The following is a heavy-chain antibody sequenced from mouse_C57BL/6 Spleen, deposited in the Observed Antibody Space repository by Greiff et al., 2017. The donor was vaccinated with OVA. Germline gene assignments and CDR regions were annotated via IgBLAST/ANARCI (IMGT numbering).Heavy chain of an antibody. V-gene: IGHV5-4*01. CDR2: ISDGGSYT. CDR3: AREWGLPYWYFDV. D-gene: IGHD5-5*01. Sequence: EVKLVESGGGLVKPGGSLKLSCAASGFTFSSYAMSWVRQTPEQRLEWVATISDGGSYTYYPDNVKGRFTISRDNAKNNLYLQMSHLKSEDTAMYYCAREWGLPYWYFDVWGTGTTVTVSS. CDR1: GFTFSSYA. J-gene: IGHJ1*03.